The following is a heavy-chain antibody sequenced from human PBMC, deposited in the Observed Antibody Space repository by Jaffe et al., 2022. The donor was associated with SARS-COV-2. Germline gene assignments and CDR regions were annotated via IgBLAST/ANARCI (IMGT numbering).Heavy chain of an antibody. Sequence: QVQLVQSGAEVKKPGASVKVSCKASGYTFTNYAMHWVRQAPGHRLEWMGWINGGNGNTRYSQKFQGRVTITRDTSARTGYMELRSLRSEDTAVYYCARVHIAAAGSWFDPWGQGTLVTVSS. D-gene: IGHD6-13*01. CDR2: INGGNGNT. V-gene: IGHV1-3*01. CDR1: GYTFTNYA. CDR3: ARVHIAAAGSWFDP. J-gene: IGHJ5*02.